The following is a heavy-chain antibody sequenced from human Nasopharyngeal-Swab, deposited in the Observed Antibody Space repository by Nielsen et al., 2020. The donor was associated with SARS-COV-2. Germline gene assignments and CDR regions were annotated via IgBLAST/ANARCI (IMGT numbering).Heavy chain of an antibody. CDR1: GFTFSDSA. V-gene: IGHV3-73*01. Sequence: GSLRLSCAASGFTFSDSAIHWVRQASGEGLEWVARIRSKGNNYATAYSASVKGRFIIFRDDPTNTAYLQMNSLKTEDTAMYYCTRCGSGCYSGRDYWGQGTLVTVSS. D-gene: IGHD2-15*01. CDR3: TRCGSGCYSGRDY. CDR2: IRSKGNNYAT. J-gene: IGHJ4*02.